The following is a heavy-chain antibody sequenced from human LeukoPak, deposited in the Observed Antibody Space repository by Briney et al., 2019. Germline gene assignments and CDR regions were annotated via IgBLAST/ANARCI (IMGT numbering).Heavy chain of an antibody. CDR2: ISYDGSNK. J-gene: IGHJ4*02. Sequence: GRSLRLSCAASGFTFSSYAMHWVRQAPGKGLEWVAVISYDGSNKYYADSVKGRFTISRDNSKNTLYLQMNSLRAEDTAVYYCARDSMVRGDRGDYWGQGTLVTVSS. D-gene: IGHD3-10*01. CDR3: ARDSMVRGDRGDY. CDR1: GFTFSSYA. V-gene: IGHV3-30-3*01.